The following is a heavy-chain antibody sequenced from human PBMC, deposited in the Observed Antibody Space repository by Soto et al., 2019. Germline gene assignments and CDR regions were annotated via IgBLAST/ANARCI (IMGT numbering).Heavy chain of an antibody. CDR2: IHNSGST. CDR3: ARDLGSEQWFFDN. J-gene: IGHJ4*02. D-gene: IGHD6-19*01. Sequence: QVQLQESGPGLVKPSQTLSLTCLVSGASVSGDGSYCSWIRQHPGKGLEFIGYIHNSGSTYSNPSLENRVAMSIDTSKNQFSLRLSSVTAADWAVYFCARDLGSEQWFFDNWGQGILVTVSS. CDR1: GASVSGDGSY. V-gene: IGHV4-31*03.